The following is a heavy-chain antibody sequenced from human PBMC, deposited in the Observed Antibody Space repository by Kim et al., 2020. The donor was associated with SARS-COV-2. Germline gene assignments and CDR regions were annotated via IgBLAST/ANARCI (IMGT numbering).Heavy chain of an antibody. CDR3: AKDSDPYYYDSSGASIDY. J-gene: IGHJ4*02. D-gene: IGHD3-22*01. CDR2: ISGSGGST. V-gene: IGHV3-23*01. Sequence: GGSLRLSCAASGFTFSSYAMSWVRQAPGKGLEWVSAISGSGGSTYYADSVKGRFTISRDNSKNTLYLQMNSLRAEDTAVYYCAKDSDPYYYDSSGASIDYWGQGTLVTVSS. CDR1: GFTFSSYA.